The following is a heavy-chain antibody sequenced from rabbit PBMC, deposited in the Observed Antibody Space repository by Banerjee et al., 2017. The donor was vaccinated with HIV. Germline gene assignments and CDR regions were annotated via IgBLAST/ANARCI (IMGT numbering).Heavy chain of an antibody. V-gene: IGHV1S45*01. Sequence: QQHLEESGGGLVKPGASLTLTCTASGFDFSSNTMCWVRQAPGKGLEWIGCIYAGSSGSTYYASWAKGRFTISRTSSTTVTLQMTSLTAADTATYFCARGYLGSGYQSNLWGQGTLVTVS. D-gene: IGHD1-1*01. J-gene: IGHJ4*01. CDR2: IYAGSSGST. CDR3: ARGYLGSGYQSNL. CDR1: GFDFSSNT.